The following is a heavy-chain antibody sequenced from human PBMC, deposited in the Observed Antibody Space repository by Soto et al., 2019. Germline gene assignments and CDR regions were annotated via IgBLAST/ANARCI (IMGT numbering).Heavy chain of an antibody. CDR2: ISSSSSYI. CDR1: GFTFSSYS. D-gene: IGHD3-10*01. J-gene: IGHJ6*03. CDR3: AGYMGGGWFGEYYYYYYMDV. Sequence: GGSLRLSCAASGFTFSSYSMNWVRQAPGKGLEWVSSISSSSSYIYYADSVKGRFTISRDNAKNSLYLQMNSLRAEDTAVYYCAGYMGGGWFGEYYYYYYMDVWGKGTTVTVSS. V-gene: IGHV3-21*01.